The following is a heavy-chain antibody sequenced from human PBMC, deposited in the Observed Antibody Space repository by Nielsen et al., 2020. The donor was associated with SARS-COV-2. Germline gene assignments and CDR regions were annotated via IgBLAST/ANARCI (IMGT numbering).Heavy chain of an antibody. CDR3: AKTGIAVAGLASKKYYYYMDV. D-gene: IGHD6-19*01. Sequence: SLKISCAASGFTFDDYAMHWVRQAPGKGLEWVSGISWNSGSIGYADSVKGRFTISRDNAKNSLYLQMNSLRAEDTALYYCAKTGIAVAGLASKKYYYYMDVWGKGTTVTVSS. CDR1: GFTFDDYA. J-gene: IGHJ6*03. CDR2: ISWNSGSI. V-gene: IGHV3-9*01.